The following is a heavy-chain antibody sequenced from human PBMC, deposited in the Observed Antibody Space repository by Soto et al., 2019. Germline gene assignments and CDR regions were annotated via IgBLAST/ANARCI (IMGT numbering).Heavy chain of an antibody. CDR1: GYNFANYW. CDR3: AAGYTTGPDAFDI. CDR2: IFPGDSDT. J-gene: IGHJ3*02. D-gene: IGHD6-13*01. V-gene: IGHV5-51*01. Sequence: GESLKISCKGSGYNFANYWIGWVRQMPGKGLEWMGMIFPGDSDTKNSPSLQGQITMSVDKSDSSAYLQWRSLKASDTAMYYCAAGYTTGPDAFDIWGQGTMVTV.